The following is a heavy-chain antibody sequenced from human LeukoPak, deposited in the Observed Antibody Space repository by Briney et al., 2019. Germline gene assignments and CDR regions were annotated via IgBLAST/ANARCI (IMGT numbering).Heavy chain of an antibody. CDR2: IYPGDSDT. J-gene: IGHJ4*02. CDR3: ARRGASDGGYSYGYGY. Sequence: GESLKISCKGSGYSFTSYWIGWVRQMPGKGLEWMGIIYPGDSDTRYSPSFQGQVTISVDKSISTAYLQWSSLKASDTAMYYCARRGASDGGYSYGYGYWGQGTLVTVSS. D-gene: IGHD5-18*01. CDR1: GYSFTSYW. V-gene: IGHV5-51*01.